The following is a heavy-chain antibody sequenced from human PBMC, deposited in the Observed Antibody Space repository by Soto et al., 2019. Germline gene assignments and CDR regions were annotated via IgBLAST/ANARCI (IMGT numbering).Heavy chain of an antibody. CDR1: GGTFSSYA. CDR3: VRVVAIPGYPDH. CDR2: IVPIVGTT. V-gene: IGHV1-69*12. Sequence: QVQLVQSGAEVRQPASSVKVCFKTSGGTFSSYAISWVRQAPGQGLEWMGGIVPIVGTTTYAQKFQGRVTITADEATSTAYMQLSRLRSDDTAVYYCVRVVAIPGYPDHWGQGTLVTVSS. D-gene: IGHD5-12*01. J-gene: IGHJ4*02.